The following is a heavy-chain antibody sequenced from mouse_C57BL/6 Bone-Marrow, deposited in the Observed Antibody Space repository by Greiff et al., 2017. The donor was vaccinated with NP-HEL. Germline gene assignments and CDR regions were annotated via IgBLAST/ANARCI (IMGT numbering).Heavy chain of an antibody. CDR1: GYTFTNYW. J-gene: IGHJ1*03. Sequence: VQLQQSGAELVRPGTSVKMSCKASGYTFTNYWIGWAKQRPGHGLEWIGDIYPGGGYTNYNEKFKGKATLTADKSSSTAYMQFSSLTSEDSAIYYCARENDYDGWYFDVWGTGTTVTVSS. D-gene: IGHD2-4*01. V-gene: IGHV1-63*01. CDR2: IYPGGGYT. CDR3: ARENDYDGWYFDV.